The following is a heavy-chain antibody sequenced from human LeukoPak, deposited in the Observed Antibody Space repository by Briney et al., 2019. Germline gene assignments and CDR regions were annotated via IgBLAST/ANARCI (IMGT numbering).Heavy chain of an antibody. Sequence: PSETLSLTCTVSGGSISSYYWSWIRQPAGKGLEWIGRIYTSGSTNYNPSLKSRVTMSVDTSKNQFSLKLSSVTAADTAVYYCARENGLWFGDMGDYYYYYGMDVWGQGTTVTVSS. D-gene: IGHD3-10*01. CDR2: IYTSGST. CDR3: ARENGLWFGDMGDYYYYYGMDV. CDR1: GGSISSYY. V-gene: IGHV4-4*07. J-gene: IGHJ6*02.